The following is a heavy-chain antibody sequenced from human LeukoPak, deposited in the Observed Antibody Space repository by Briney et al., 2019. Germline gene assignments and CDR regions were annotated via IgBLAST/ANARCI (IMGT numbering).Heavy chain of an antibody. CDR1: GFTFSSYA. CDR3: ARGRPSSEGYFDY. J-gene: IGHJ4*02. Sequence: PGGSLRLSCAASGFTFSSYAMHWVRQAPGKGLEWVAVISYDGSNKYYADSVKGRFTISRDNSKNTLYLQMNSLRAEDTAVYYCARGRPSSEGYFDYWGQGTLVPVSS. CDR2: ISYDGSNK. D-gene: IGHD2-15*01. V-gene: IGHV3-30*04.